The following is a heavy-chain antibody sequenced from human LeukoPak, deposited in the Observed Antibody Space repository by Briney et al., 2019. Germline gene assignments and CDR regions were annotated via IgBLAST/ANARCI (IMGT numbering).Heavy chain of an antibody. D-gene: IGHD3-22*01. CDR3: AREHYDSSGYGYNWFDP. CDR1: GCTFTSYY. CDR2: INPSGGST. J-gene: IGHJ5*02. V-gene: IGHV1-46*01. Sequence: ASVKVSCKASGCTFTSYYMHWVRQAPGQGLEWMGIINPSGGSTSYAQKFQGRVTMTRDTSTSTVYMELSSLRSEDTAVYYCAREHYDSSGYGYNWFDPWGQGTLVTVSS.